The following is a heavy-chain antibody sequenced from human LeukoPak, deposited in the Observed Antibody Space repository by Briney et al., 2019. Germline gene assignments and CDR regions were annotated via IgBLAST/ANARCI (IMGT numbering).Heavy chain of an antibody. CDR2: ISYDGSNK. J-gene: IGHJ6*01. D-gene: IGHD3-10*01. Sequence: PGRSLTLPRAASGFTFSSYAMHWVRQAPGKGLEWVAVISYDGSNKYYADSVKGRFTISRDNSKNTLYLQMNSLRAEDTAVYYCARDQGITMVRGVITQYYYYYHGMNVGPQGTTVTVSS. CDR1: GFTFSSYA. V-gene: IGHV3-30-3*01. CDR3: ARDQGITMVRGVITQYYYYYHGMNV.